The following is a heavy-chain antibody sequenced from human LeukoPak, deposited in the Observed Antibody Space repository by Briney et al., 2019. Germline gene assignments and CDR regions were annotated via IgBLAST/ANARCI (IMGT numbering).Heavy chain of an antibody. Sequence: SETLSLTCTVSGYFINSGYYWGWIRQPPGKGLEWIGSLYHSGITYYNPSLKSRVTISVDTSKNQFSLKLSSVTAADTAVYYCARVYQPLLFYFDYWGQGTLVTVSS. D-gene: IGHD2-21*02. CDR1: GYFINSGYY. J-gene: IGHJ4*02. V-gene: IGHV4-38-2*02. CDR2: LYHSGIT. CDR3: ARVYQPLLFYFDY.